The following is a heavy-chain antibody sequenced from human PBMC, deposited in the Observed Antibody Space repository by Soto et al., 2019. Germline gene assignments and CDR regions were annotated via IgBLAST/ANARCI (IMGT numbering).Heavy chain of an antibody. Sequence: ASVTVSCAASGYTFTSYGISWVRQAPGQGLEWMGWISAYNGNTNYAQKLQGRVTMTTDTSTSTAYMELRSLRSDDTAVYYCARGGVVPAVADAFDIWGQGTMVTVSS. V-gene: IGHV1-18*01. CDR1: GYTFTSYG. CDR2: ISAYNGNT. CDR3: ARGGVVPAVADAFDI. J-gene: IGHJ3*02. D-gene: IGHD2-2*01.